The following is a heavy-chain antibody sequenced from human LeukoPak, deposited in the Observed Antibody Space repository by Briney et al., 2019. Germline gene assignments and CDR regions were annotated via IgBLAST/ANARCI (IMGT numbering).Heavy chain of an antibody. J-gene: IGHJ2*01. CDR1: GGSFSGYY. Sequence: SETLSLTCAVYGGSFSGYYWSWIRQPPGKGLEWIGEINHSGSTNYNPSLKSRVTISVDTSKNQFSLKLSSVTAADTAVYYCATVRPDSSGYEYHYWYFDLWGRGTLVTVSS. CDR2: INHSGST. V-gene: IGHV4-34*01. CDR3: ATVRPDSSGYEYHYWYFDL. D-gene: IGHD3-22*01.